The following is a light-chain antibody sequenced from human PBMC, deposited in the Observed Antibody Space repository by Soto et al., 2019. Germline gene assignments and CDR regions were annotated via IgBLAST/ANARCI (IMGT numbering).Light chain of an antibody. J-gene: IGLJ3*02. V-gene: IGLV8-61*01. Sequence: QAVVTREPSFSVSPGGTVTLTCGLSSGSVSTSYFPSWYQQTPGQAPRTLIYTTNTRSSGVPDRFSGSILGNKAALTITGAQADDESDYYCVLYMGSGIGVFGGGTKVTVL. CDR1: SGSVSTSYF. CDR2: TTN. CDR3: VLYMGSGIGV.